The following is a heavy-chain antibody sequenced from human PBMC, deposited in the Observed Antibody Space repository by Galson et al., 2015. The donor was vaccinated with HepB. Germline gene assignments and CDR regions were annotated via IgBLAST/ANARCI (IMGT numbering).Heavy chain of an antibody. CDR1: GFTVSSNY. D-gene: IGHD3-10*01. Sequence: SLRLSCAASGFTVSSNYMSWVRQAPGKGLEWVSVIYSGGSTYYADSAKGRFTISRDNSKNTHYLQMNSLRAEDTAVYYCARDQVWFGGAFDIWGQGTMVTVSS. V-gene: IGHV3-66*02. CDR2: IYSGGST. CDR3: ARDQVWFGGAFDI. J-gene: IGHJ3*02.